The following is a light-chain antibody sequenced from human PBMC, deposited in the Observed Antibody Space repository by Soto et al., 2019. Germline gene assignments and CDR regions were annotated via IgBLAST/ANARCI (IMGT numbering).Light chain of an antibody. CDR2: TAS. CDR1: HDISTF. Sequence: DIQMTQSPSSLSASVGDRVTITCRASHDISTFLAWYQQKQGKVPKLLIYTASTLQSGVPSRFSGSGSGTDFTLNISSLQHEDVATYYCQKYNRAPWTCGQGTKGDIK. V-gene: IGKV1-27*01. J-gene: IGKJ1*01. CDR3: QKYNRAPWT.